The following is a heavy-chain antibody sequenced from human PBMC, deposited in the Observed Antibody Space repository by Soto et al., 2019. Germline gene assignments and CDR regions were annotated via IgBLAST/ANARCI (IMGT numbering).Heavy chain of an antibody. J-gene: IGHJ4*02. Sequence: VKVSCKTSGYTFTGHYIHWVRQAPQQGPEWMGEIGPESGATRYAQKFRGRVTMTMDTSITTVYMELKNLSPDDTAVYYCGRGRSGQIVIFYWGQGTPVTVSS. CDR1: GYTFTGHY. CDR3: GRGRSGQIVIFY. CDR2: IGPESGAT. D-gene: IGHD3-3*02. V-gene: IGHV1-2*02.